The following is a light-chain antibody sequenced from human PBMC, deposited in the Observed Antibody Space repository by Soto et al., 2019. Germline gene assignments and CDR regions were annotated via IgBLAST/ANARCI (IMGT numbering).Light chain of an antibody. V-gene: IGKV3-20*01. J-gene: IGKJ3*01. Sequence: EIVLTQSPGTLSLSPGDRATLSCRASQSVSSSYLAWYQQRPGQAPRLLIYGASNRATGTPDRFGGSGSGTDFTLTISRLEPEDFAVYYWQQYGSSIIFGPGTKVDI. CDR3: QQYGSSII. CDR1: QSVSSSY. CDR2: GAS.